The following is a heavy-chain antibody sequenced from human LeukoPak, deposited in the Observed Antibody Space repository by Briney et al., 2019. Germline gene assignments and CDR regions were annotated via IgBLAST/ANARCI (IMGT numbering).Heavy chain of an antibody. CDR3: AKAPLGWWFFYFYF. V-gene: IGHV3-23*01. J-gene: IGHJ4*02. CDR1: GFTFSSYA. Sequence: GGSLRLSCAASGFTFSSYAMGWVRQAPGKGLEWVSAISGSGGSTYYADSVKGRFTISRDNSKNTLYLQMNSLRAEDTAVYYFAKAPLGWWFFYFYFRGQGTLVTVST. D-gene: IGHD2-15*01. CDR2: ISGSGGST.